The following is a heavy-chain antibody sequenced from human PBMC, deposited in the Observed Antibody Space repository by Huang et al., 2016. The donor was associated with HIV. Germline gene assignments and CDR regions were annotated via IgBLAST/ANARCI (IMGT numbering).Heavy chain of an antibody. CDR1: GGSFNNFG. CDR2: ISPRFGTR. V-gene: IGHV1-69*13. Sequence: VQLVQSGAEVRKPGSSVKVSCRASGGSFNNFGINWVRQAPGQGLGWMGGISPRFGTRNDAQRFKDRVTITADETTGVVHLEVTSLRSDDTAVYFCAKRGGAWGSPYAFDLWGPGTMVTVSS. D-gene: IGHD3-16*01. CDR3: AKRGGAWGSPYAFDL. J-gene: IGHJ3*01.